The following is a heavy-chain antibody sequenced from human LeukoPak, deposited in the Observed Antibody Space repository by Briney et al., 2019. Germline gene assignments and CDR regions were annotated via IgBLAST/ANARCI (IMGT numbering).Heavy chain of an antibody. CDR3: ARAARIAAAVTAEYFQH. J-gene: IGHJ1*01. Sequence: GASVKVSCTASGYTFTGYYMHWVRQAPGQGLEWMGRINPNSGGTNYAQKFQGRVTMTRDTSISTAYMELSRLRSDDTAVYYCARAARIAAAVTAEYFQHWGQGTLVTVSS. D-gene: IGHD6-13*01. CDR1: GYTFTGYY. V-gene: IGHV1-2*06. CDR2: INPNSGGT.